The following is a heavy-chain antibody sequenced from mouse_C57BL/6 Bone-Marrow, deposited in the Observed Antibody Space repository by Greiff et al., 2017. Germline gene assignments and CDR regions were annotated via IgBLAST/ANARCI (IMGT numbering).Heavy chain of an antibody. J-gene: IGHJ2*01. Sequence: QVQLQQSGPELVKPGASVKISCKASGYAFSSSWVNWVKQRPGKGLEWIGRICPGDGATNYTGQFKGQGTLTADTSSSTAYMLLSSLTSEDSAVYISARDYYVTYYFDYWGQGTTLTVSS. CDR1: GYAFSSSW. V-gene: IGHV1-82*01. CDR3: ARDYYVTYYFDY. D-gene: IGHD1-1*01. CDR2: ICPGDGAT.